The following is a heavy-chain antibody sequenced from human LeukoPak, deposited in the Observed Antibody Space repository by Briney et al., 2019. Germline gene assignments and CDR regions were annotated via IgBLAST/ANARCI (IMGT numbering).Heavy chain of an antibody. V-gene: IGHV4-31*03. CDR2: ISHIGTT. Sequence: RPSETLSLTCTVSGDSISSGAYYWTWVRQYPGTGLEWIGYISHIGTTYNNPSLKSRVSISVDTSRNQLSLRLTSVTAADTAVYYCARGVQGWFAPWGQGTLVTVSS. J-gene: IGHJ5*02. CDR1: GDSISSGAYY. D-gene: IGHD3-10*01. CDR3: ARGVQGWFAP.